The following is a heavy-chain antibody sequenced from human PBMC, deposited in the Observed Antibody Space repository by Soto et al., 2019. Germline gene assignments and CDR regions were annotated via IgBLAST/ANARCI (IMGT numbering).Heavy chain of an antibody. CDR2: SSATGAGT. D-gene: IGHD1-7*01. J-gene: IGHJ4*02. V-gene: IGHV3-23*01. CDR1: GFTFSSYG. CDR3: AKDRRAGGNYGFYSDF. Sequence: VGSLRLSCAASGFTFSSYGMTWVRQAPGKGLEWVSFSSATGAGTYYADSVKGRFTISRDNSKNTLYLQMTSLRADDTAVYYCAKDRRAGGNYGFYSDFWGQGALVTVSS.